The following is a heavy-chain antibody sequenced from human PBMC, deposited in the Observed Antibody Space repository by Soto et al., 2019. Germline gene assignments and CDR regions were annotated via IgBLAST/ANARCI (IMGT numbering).Heavy chain of an antibody. CDR2: INSDGSST. Sequence: EVQLVESGGGLVQPGGSLRLSCAASGFTFSTYWMHWVRQAPGKGLVWVSRINSDGSSTCYADSVKGRFTISRDNAKNTLYMQMNSLRAEDTAVYSCARAGDGFDAFDIWGQGTMVTVSS. CDR3: ARAGDGFDAFDI. CDR1: GFTFSTYW. D-gene: IGHD4-17*01. V-gene: IGHV3-74*01. J-gene: IGHJ3*02.